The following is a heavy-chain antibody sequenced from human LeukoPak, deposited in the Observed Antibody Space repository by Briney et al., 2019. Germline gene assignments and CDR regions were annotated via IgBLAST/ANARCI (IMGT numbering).Heavy chain of an antibody. Sequence: GGSLRLSCAASGFTFSSYSMNWVRQAPGKGLEWVSSISSSSSYIYYADSVKGRFTISRDNAKNSLYLQMNSLRAEDTAVYYCARDRGAGKRYFDYWGQGTLVTVSS. D-gene: IGHD1-26*01. CDR1: GFTFSSYS. V-gene: IGHV3-21*01. CDR2: ISSSSSYI. CDR3: ARDRGAGKRYFDY. J-gene: IGHJ4*02.